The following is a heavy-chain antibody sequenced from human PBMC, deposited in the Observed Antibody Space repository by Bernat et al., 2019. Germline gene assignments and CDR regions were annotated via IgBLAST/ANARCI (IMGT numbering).Heavy chain of an antibody. V-gene: IGHV3-15*02. Sequence: EVQLVESGGALVNPGGSLTLSCAASGFTFIDAWMTWIRQAPGKGLEWVGRIRSKTDGGTTDYAAPVKGRFTISRDDSKNTLYLQMNSLKTADTALYYCTNEPLDYWGRGTLVTVSS. J-gene: IGHJ4*02. CDR3: TNEPLDY. D-gene: IGHD1-1*01. CDR2: IRSKTDGGTT. CDR1: GFTFIDAW.